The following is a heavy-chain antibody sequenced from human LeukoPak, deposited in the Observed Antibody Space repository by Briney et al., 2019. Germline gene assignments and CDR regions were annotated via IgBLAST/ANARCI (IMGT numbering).Heavy chain of an antibody. CDR2: IKQAGSEK. CDR1: GFTFSSYW. D-gene: IGHD3-22*01. J-gene: IGHJ4*02. V-gene: IGHV3-7*04. Sequence: GGSLRLSCIVSGFTFSSYWMTWVRQAPGKGLEWVANIKQAGSEKYYVDSVKDRFTISRDNAQNSLYLHMNSLRAEDTAVYYCARGYYDSSGYYYDYWGQGTLVTVSS. CDR3: ARGYYDSSGYYYDY.